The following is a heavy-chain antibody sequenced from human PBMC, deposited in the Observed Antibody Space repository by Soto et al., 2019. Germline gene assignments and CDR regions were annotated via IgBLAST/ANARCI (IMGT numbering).Heavy chain of an antibody. CDR1: GGSISSGGYS. D-gene: IGHD3-22*01. CDR3: ARGSKYYYDSSGYRFDY. V-gene: IGHV4-30-2*01. Sequence: PSETLSLTCAVSGGSISSGGYSWSWIRQPPGKGLEWIGYIYHSGRTYYNPSLKSRVTISVDRSKNQFSLKLSSVTAADTAVYYCARGSKYYYDSSGYRFDYWGQGTQVTVSS. J-gene: IGHJ4*02. CDR2: IYHSGRT.